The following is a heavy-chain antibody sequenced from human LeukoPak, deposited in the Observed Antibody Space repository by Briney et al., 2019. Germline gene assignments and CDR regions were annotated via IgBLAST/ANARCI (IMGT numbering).Heavy chain of an antibody. D-gene: IGHD3-10*01. CDR2: IYYSGST. CDR1: GGSISSYY. J-gene: IGHJ4*02. Sequence: ETQCLTCTVSGGSISSYYWSWIRQPPGKGLEWIGYIYYSGSTNYNPSLEGLVTRSVDTSKNQFSLKLSSVTAADTAVYYCARRGYGSGSFNRYYFDYWGQGTILTVSS. V-gene: IGHV4-59*08. CDR3: ARRGYGSGSFNRYYFDY.